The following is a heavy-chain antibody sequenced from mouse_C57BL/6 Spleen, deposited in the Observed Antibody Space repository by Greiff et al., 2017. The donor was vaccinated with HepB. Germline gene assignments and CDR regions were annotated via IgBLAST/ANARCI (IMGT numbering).Heavy chain of an antibody. J-gene: IGHJ3*01. D-gene: IGHD1-1*01. CDR2: IYPRSGNT. V-gene: IGHV1-81*01. CDR1: GYTFTSYG. CDR3: ARPPTVVAGFAY. Sequence: VQLQQSGAELARPGASVKLSCKASGYTFTSYGISWVKQRTGQGLEWIGEIYPRSGNTYYNEKFKGKATLTADKSSSTAYMELRSLTSEDSAVYFCARPPTVVAGFAYWGQGTLVTVSA.